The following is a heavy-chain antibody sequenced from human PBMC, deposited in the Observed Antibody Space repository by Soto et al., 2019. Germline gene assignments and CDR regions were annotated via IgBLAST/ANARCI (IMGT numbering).Heavy chain of an antibody. D-gene: IGHD3-10*01. Sequence: QVQLQESGPGLVKPSQTLSLTCTVSGGSISSGDYYWSWIRQPPGKGLEWIGYIYYSGSTYYNPSLKTRVTLSVDTSTNHFSLTLSSVTAADTAVYYCASAHGSGFFVSWGQGTLVTVSS. J-gene: IGHJ5*01. V-gene: IGHV4-30-4*01. CDR2: IYYSGST. CDR1: GGSISSGDYY. CDR3: ASAHGSGFFVS.